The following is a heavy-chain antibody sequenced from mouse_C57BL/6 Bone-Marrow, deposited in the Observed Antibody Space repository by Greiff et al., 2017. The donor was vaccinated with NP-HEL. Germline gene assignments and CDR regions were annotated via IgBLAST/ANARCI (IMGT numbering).Heavy chain of an antibody. J-gene: IGHJ1*03. CDR3: TTRDYYGSSYWYFDV. Sequence: VQLQQSGAELVRPGASVKLSCTASGFNIKDDYMHWVKQRPEQGLEWIGWIDPENGDTEYASTFQGKATITADTSSNTAYLQLSSLTSEDTAVYYCTTRDYYGSSYWYFDVWGTGTTVTVSS. V-gene: IGHV14-4*01. D-gene: IGHD1-1*01. CDR1: GFNIKDDY. CDR2: IDPENGDT.